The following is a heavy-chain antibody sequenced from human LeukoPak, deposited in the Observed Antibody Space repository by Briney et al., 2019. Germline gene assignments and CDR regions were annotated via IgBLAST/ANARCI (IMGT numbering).Heavy chain of an antibody. V-gene: IGHV1-69*06. Sequence: ASVKVSCKASGGTFSSYAISWVRQAPGQGLEWMGGIIPIFGTANYAQKFQGRVTITADKSTSTAYMELSSLRSEDTAVYYCARDRDLDSSGWYFDYWGQGTLVTVSS. CDR3: ARDRDLDSSGWYFDY. CDR1: GGTFSSYA. D-gene: IGHD6-19*01. CDR2: IIPIFGTA. J-gene: IGHJ4*02.